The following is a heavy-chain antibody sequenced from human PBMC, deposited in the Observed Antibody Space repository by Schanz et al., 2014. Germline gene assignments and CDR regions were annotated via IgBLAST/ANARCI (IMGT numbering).Heavy chain of an antibody. J-gene: IGHJ4*02. CDR3: AANAYFGKPLASYFDF. V-gene: IGHV4-4*02. Sequence: QVELQESGPRLVKPSGNLSLICTVSGVSIVSGEVWSWVRQSPDKGLEWIGQVHHSGNAVYNPSLKGRVTISADASRDQFSLRLTSVTAADTGVYFCAANAYFGKPLASYFDFWGQGILVTVSS. CDR2: VHHSGNA. D-gene: IGHD3-10*01. CDR1: GVSIVSGEV.